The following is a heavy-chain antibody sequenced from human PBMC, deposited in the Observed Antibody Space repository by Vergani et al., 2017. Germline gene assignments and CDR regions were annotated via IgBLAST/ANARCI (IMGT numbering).Heavy chain of an antibody. D-gene: IGHD2-2*01. V-gene: IGHV1-69*12. CDR3: AGSGYCSSTSCPYYYYYMDV. J-gene: IGHJ6*03. Sequence: QVQLVQSGAEVKKPGSSVKVSCKASGGTFSSYAISWVRQAPGQGLEWMGGIIPIFGTANDAQKFQGRVTITADESTSTAYMELSSLRSEDTAVYYCAGSGYCSSTSCPYYYYYMDVWGKGTTVTVSS. CDR2: IIPIFGTA. CDR1: GGTFSSYA.